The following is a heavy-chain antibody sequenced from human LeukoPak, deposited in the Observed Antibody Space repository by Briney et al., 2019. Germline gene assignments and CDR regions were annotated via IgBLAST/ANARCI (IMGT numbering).Heavy chain of an antibody. CDR3: ARAGTDGVLFDY. D-gene: IGHD1-14*01. J-gene: IGHJ4*02. CDR2: IYHSGST. CDR1: GGSISSGSYY. Sequence: PSETLSLTCTVSGGSISSGSYYWSWIRQPAGKGLEWIGRIYHSGSTYYNPSLKSRVTISVDTSKNQFSLKLSSVTAADTAVYYCARAGTDGVLFDYWGQGTLVTVSS. V-gene: IGHV4-61*02.